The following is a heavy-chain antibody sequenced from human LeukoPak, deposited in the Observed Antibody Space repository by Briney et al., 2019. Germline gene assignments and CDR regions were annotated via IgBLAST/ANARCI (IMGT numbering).Heavy chain of an antibody. V-gene: IGHV3-30*02. J-gene: IGHJ4*02. CDR1: GFTFSGYG. D-gene: IGHD6-13*01. CDR3: ATSGYSSSWYFG. CDR2: IRYDGSKK. Sequence: GGSLRLSCAASGFTFSGYGMHWVRQAPGKGLEWVAFIRYDGSKKYYADSVKGRFTISRDNAKNSLYLQMNSLRAEDTAVYYCATSGYSSSWYFGWGQGTLVTVSS.